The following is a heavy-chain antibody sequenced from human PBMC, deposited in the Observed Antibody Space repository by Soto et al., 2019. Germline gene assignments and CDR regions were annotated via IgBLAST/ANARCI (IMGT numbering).Heavy chain of an antibody. J-gene: IGHJ4*02. CDR3: AKSSSTTGPLDY. CDR1: GFTFDDYA. V-gene: IGHV3-9*01. D-gene: IGHD1-1*01. Sequence: PGGSLRLSCAASGFTFDDYAMHWVRQAPGKGLEWVSIINWSSGSIGYADSVKGRFTISRDNAKSSLYLQMNRLRTEDTAVYYCAKSSSTTGPLDYWGQGTLVTVSS. CDR2: INWSSGSI.